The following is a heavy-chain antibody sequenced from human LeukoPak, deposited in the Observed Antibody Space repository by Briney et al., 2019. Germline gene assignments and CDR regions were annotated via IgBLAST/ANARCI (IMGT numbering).Heavy chain of an antibody. CDR2: ISAYNGNT. Sequence: WASVTVSCKASGYTFTSYGISWVRQAPGQGLEWMGWISAYNGNTNYAQKLQGRVTMTTDTSTSTAYMELRSLRSDDTAVYYCARACGGSCYYYYGMDVWGQGTTVTVSS. CDR1: GYTFTSYG. J-gene: IGHJ6*02. V-gene: IGHV1-18*01. CDR3: ARACGGSCYYYYGMDV. D-gene: IGHD2-15*01.